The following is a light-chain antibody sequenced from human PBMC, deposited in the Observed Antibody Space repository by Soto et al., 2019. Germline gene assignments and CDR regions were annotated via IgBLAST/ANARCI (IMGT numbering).Light chain of an antibody. CDR1: PSISSSY. Sequence: DIVLTQSPGTLSLSPGDRATLSCRVSPSISSSYLAWYQQKPGRAPRLLIYGASSRATGIPDRFSGSGSGTEFTLTISILQPDDFATYYCQQYNSYPWTFGQGTKVDI. CDR3: QQYNSYPWT. J-gene: IGKJ1*01. V-gene: IGKV3-20*01. CDR2: GAS.